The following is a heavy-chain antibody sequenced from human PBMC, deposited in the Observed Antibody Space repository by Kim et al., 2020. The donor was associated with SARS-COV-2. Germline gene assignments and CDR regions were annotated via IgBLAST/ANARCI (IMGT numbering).Heavy chain of an antibody. CDR1: GFTFSSYG. CDR3: ASTFKGPFGWFDP. J-gene: IGHJ5*02. V-gene: IGHV3-33*01. CDR2: IWYDGSNK. D-gene: IGHD3-16*01. Sequence: GGSLRLSCAASGFTFSSYGMHWVRQAPGKGLEWVAVIWYDGSNKYYADSVKGRFTISRDNSKNTLYLQMNSLRAEDTAVYYCASTFKGPFGWFDPWGQGTLVTVSS.